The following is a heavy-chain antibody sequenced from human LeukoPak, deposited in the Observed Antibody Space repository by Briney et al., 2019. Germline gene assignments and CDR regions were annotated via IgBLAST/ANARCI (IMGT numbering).Heavy chain of an antibody. J-gene: IGHJ6*02. CDR2: INTDGSYT. Sequence: GGSLRLSCAASGFTLSRYWVHWVRQAPGKGLVWVSRINTDGSYTSYAGSVKGRFTISRDNAKNSLYLQMNSLRAEDTAVYYCAREHYYGSGSYYYYGMDVWGQGTTVTVSS. CDR3: AREHYYGSGSYYYYGMDV. CDR1: GFTLSRYW. V-gene: IGHV3-74*01. D-gene: IGHD3-10*01.